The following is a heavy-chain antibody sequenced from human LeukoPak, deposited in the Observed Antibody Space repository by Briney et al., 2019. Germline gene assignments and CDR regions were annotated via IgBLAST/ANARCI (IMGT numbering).Heavy chain of an antibody. CDR2: IKQDGSEK. CDR3: ARDDCSSISCYHNWFDP. CDR1: EFTFSSYW. D-gene: IGHD2-2*01. V-gene: IGHV3-7*01. J-gene: IGHJ5*02. Sequence: GGSLRLYCAASEFTFSSYWMSWVRQAPGKGLEGMANIKQDGSEKYYVDSGKGRFTISRDNAKNSLYLQMNSLRAEDTAVYYCARDDCSSISCYHNWFDPWGQGTLVTVSS.